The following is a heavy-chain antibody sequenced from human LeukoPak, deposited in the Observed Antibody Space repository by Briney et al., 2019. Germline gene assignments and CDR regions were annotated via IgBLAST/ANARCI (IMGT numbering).Heavy chain of an antibody. CDR1: GFTFSSYA. CDR2: ISYDGSNK. Sequence: GGSLRLSCSASGFTFSSYAMHWVRQAPGKGLEWVAFISYDGSNKYYADSVKGRFTISRDNSKNTLYLQMNSLRAEDTAFYYCAKEMLGDYYDTTGPPDYWGQGTLVTVSS. CDR3: AKEMLGDYYDTTGPPDY. V-gene: IGHV3-30*04. D-gene: IGHD3-22*01. J-gene: IGHJ4*02.